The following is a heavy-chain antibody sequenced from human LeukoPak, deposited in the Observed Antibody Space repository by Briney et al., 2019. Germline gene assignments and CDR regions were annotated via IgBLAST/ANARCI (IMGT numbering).Heavy chain of an antibody. CDR2: IYYSGST. V-gene: IGHV4-59*01. J-gene: IGHJ6*03. CDR1: GGSISSYY. CDR3: ARVNSSGYYDYYYMDV. D-gene: IGHD3-22*01. Sequence: PSETLSLTCTVSGGSISSYYWSWIRQPPGKGLEWIGYIYYSGSTNYNPSLKSRVTISVDTSKNQFSLKLSSVTAADTAVYYCARVNSSGYYDYYYMDVWGKGTTVTVSS.